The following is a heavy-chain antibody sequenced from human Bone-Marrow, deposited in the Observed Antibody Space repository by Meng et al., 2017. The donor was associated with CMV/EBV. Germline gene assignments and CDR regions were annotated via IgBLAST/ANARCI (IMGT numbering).Heavy chain of an antibody. Sequence: SETLSTCAVYGGSFSGYYWSWIRQPPGKGLEWIGEINHSGSTNYNPSLKSRVIISVDTSKNQFSLKLSSVTAADTAVYYCARDPGRIAAAGTLYWGQGTLVTVSS. J-gene: IGHJ4*02. CDR3: ARDPGRIAAAGTLY. CDR2: INHSGST. CDR1: GGSFSGYY. V-gene: IGHV4-34*01. D-gene: IGHD6-13*01.